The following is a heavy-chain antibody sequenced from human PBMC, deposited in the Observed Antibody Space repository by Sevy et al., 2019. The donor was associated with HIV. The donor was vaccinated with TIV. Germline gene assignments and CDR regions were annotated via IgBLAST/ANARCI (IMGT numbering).Heavy chain of an antibody. Sequence: GGSLRLSCAASGFTFSSYAMNWVRQAPGKGLEWVSSINAISSNIYYADSVKGRFTISRDNAKHSLYLQMNSLRAEDTAVYYCVREGLGGFSYSLDCWGQGTLVTVSS. CDR1: GFTFSSYA. CDR2: INAISSNI. D-gene: IGHD5-18*01. J-gene: IGHJ4*02. V-gene: IGHV3-21*01. CDR3: VREGLGGFSYSLDC.